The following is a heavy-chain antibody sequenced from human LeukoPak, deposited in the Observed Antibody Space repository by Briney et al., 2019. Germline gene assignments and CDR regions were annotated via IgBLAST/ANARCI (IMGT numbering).Heavy chain of an antibody. D-gene: IGHD6-13*01. CDR1: GFSFSSYW. CDR3: AKVGIAAAGSLKE. CDR2: IQQNGNEK. V-gene: IGHV3-7*01. J-gene: IGHJ4*02. Sequence: GGSLRLSCVASGFSFSSYWMAWVRQAPGKGLEWVASIQQNGNEKYYVDSVKGRFTISKDNSKNTLYLQMNSLRAEDTAVYYCAKVGIAAAGSLKEWGQGTLVTVSS.